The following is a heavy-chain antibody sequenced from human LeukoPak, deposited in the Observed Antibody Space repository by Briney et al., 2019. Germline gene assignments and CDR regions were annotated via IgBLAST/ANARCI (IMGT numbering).Heavy chain of an antibody. D-gene: IGHD3-9*01. CDR3: ARSPHILTGENFDY. J-gene: IGHJ4*02. CDR2: INPNHGDT. V-gene: IGHV1-2*02. CDR1: GYTFTGYY. Sequence: ASVKVSCKASGYTFTGYYMHWVRQAPGQGLEWMGWINPNHGDTNYAQKFQDRVSMTRNTSISTAYMHLSRLRSADTAVYYCARSPHILTGENFDYWGQGTLLTVSS.